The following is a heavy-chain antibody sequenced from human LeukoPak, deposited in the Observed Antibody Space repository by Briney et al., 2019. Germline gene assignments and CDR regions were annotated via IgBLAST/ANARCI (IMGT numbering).Heavy chain of an antibody. D-gene: IGHD1-26*01. J-gene: IGHJ3*02. CDR3: TRHNIFVRHSGSYLYNSSDGEDAFDI. Sequence: GGSLRLSCAASGFTFSGSAMHWVRQASGKGLEWVGRIRSKANSYATAYAASVKGRFTISRDDSKNTAYLQMNSLKTEDTAVYYCTRHNIFVRHSGSYLYNSSDGEDAFDIWGQGTMVTVSS. V-gene: IGHV3-73*01. CDR2: IRSKANSYAT. CDR1: GFTFSGSA.